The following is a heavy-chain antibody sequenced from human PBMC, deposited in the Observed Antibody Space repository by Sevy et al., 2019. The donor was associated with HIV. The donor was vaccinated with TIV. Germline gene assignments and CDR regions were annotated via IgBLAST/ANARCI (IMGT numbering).Heavy chain of an antibody. CDR3: ASGAYYYASRTENFDY. CDR2: IWYDGSSK. J-gene: IGHJ4*02. D-gene: IGHD3-10*01. CDR1: GFTFSSYG. Sequence: GGSLRLSCAASGFTFSSYGMHWVRQAPGKGLEWATLIWYDGSSKYYADSVKRRFTISRDNSKNTLYLQMNSLRAEDTAVYYCASGAYYYASRTENFDYWGQGTLVTVSS. V-gene: IGHV3-33*01.